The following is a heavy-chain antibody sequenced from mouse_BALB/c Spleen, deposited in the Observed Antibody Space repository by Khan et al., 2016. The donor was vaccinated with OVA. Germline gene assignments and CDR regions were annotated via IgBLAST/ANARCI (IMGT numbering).Heavy chain of an antibody. CDR2: IWSGGST. Sequence: VELVESGPGLVAPSQSLSITCTVSGFSLSRYSVHWVRQPPGKGLEWLGMIWSGGSTDYNSALESRLSISKDNSKIQVFLKMNSLQTDDTAMYYGARKEYGNYVSLDYGGQGTSVTVSS. J-gene: IGHJ4*01. CDR1: GFSLSRYS. D-gene: IGHD2-10*02. CDR3: ARKEYGNYVSLDY. V-gene: IGHV2-6-4*01.